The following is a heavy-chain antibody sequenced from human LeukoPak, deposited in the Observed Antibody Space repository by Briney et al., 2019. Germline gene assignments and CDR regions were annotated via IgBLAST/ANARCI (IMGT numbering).Heavy chain of an antibody. J-gene: IGHJ4*02. CDR1: GFTFSSCA. CDR2: ISKDGSNK. D-gene: IGHD5-18*01. V-gene: IGHV3-30*04. CDR3: VRGGIRLWLPFDY. Sequence: GGSLRLSCAASGFTFSSCAMHWVRQAPGKGLEWVAVISKDGSNKYYADSVKGRFTISRDNSKNTLSLQVNSLRVEDTAMFYCVRGGIRLWLPFDYWGQGILVTVST.